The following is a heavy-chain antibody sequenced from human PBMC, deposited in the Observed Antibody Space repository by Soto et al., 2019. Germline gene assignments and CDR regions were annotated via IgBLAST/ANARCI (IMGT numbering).Heavy chain of an antibody. J-gene: IGHJ6*02. CDR3: AGDKGYYYDGMDV. Sequence: QVQLQESGPGLVKPSETLSLTCTVSGDSISSYYWSWIRQPAGQGLEWIGRIYTSGNTQYNPSLWSRVTRSVDTSKNQLYLKLSSVTAADTAVYFCAGDKGYYYDGMDVWGQGTTVTVSS. CDR2: IYTSGNT. V-gene: IGHV4-4*07. CDR1: GDSISSYY. D-gene: IGHD3-22*01.